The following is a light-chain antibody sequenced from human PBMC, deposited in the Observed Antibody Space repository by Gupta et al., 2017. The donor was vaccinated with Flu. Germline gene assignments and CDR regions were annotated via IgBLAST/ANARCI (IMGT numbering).Light chain of an antibody. V-gene: IGKV3-15*01. CDR1: QSVSSN. CDR3: QQYKNGPGT. J-gene: IGKJ1*01. CDR2: GAS. Sequence: EIVMTQSPATLSVSPGERATLSCRASQSVSSNLAWYQQKPGQAPRPLIYGASTRATGIPARFSGSGSGTEFTRTSSSLQSEDFAVDYCQQYKNGPGTFGQGTXVEIK.